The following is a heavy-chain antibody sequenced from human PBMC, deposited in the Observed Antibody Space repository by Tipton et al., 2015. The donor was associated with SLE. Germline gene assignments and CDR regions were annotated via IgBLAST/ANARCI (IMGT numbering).Heavy chain of an antibody. V-gene: IGHV3-48*03. Sequence: SLRLSCAASGFTFSSYEMNWVRQAPGKGLEWVSLINIFSSTMYYADSVKGRFTISRDNAKNSLSLQMNSLRAEDTGVYYCARGSLFSYSGMDAWGQGTTVTVSS. CDR3: ARGSLFSYSGMDA. CDR1: GFTFSSYE. CDR2: INIFSSTM. J-gene: IGHJ6*02.